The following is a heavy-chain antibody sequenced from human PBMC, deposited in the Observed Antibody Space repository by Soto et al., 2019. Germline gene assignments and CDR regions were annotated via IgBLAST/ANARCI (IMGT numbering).Heavy chain of an antibody. V-gene: IGHV3-23*01. Sequence: GGSLRLSCAVSGFTFSSYAMSWVRQAPGQGLEWVSAISGSGGSTYYADSVKGRFTISRDNSKNTLYLQMNSQRREDTAVYYCAKGGTMWDWKYGNSYYYGMDVWGQGTTVTVSS. D-gene: IGHD1-7*01. CDR3: AKGGTMWDWKYGNSYYYGMDV. CDR2: ISGSGGST. J-gene: IGHJ6*02. CDR1: GFTFSSYA.